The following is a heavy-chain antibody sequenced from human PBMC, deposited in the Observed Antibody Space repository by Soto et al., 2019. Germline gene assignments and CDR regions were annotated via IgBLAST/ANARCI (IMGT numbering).Heavy chain of an antibody. D-gene: IGHD6-19*01. CDR3: ARPFDTSGWYDH. Sequence: PGGSLMISCKGSGYSFTSYWIAWVRQMPGKGLECMGIIYPGDSDTRYSPSFEGQVTISADKSINTAYLQWSSLKASDSAMYYCARPFDTSGWYDHWGQGTLVTVSS. CDR2: IYPGDSDT. CDR1: GYSFTSYW. V-gene: IGHV5-51*01. J-gene: IGHJ5*02.